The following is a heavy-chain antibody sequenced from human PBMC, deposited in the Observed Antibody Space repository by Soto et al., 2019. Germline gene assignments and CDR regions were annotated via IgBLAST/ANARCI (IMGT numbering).Heavy chain of an antibody. Sequence: EVQLLEFGEGLVKPGGPLKLSCAAPGSTFSSYSLNWVRQAPGKGLDWVTSISSSSSYIYYADPVKGRFTISRDNAKNSLYLQMNSLRAEDTAVYYCAREGIAVAGYYFDYWGQGTLVTVSS. D-gene: IGHD6-19*01. V-gene: IGHV3-21*01. CDR1: GSTFSSYS. CDR2: ISSSSSYI. CDR3: AREGIAVAGYYFDY. J-gene: IGHJ4*02.